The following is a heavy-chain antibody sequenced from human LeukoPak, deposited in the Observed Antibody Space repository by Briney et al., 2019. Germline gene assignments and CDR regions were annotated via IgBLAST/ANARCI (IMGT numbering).Heavy chain of an antibody. Sequence: GGSLRLSCAASGFTFSSYSMNWVRQAPGKGLEWVSYISSGSSTIYYADSVKGRFTISRDNAKNSLYLLMSSLRAEDTALYYCARDRDDFWSGSPDYWGQGTLVTVSS. CDR1: GFTFSSYS. J-gene: IGHJ4*02. CDR3: ARDRDDFWSGSPDY. CDR2: ISSGSSTI. V-gene: IGHV3-48*01. D-gene: IGHD3-3*01.